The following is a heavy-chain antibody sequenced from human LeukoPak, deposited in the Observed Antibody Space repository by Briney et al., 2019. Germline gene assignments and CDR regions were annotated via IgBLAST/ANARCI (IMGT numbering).Heavy chain of an antibody. V-gene: IGHV1-2*06. D-gene: IGHD5-18*01. CDR3: AREKQLSLGYYYMDV. J-gene: IGHJ6*03. Sequence: ASVKVSCKASGYTFTGYYMHWVRQAPGQGLEWMGRINPNSGGTNYAQKFQGRVTMTRDTSISTAYMELSRLRSDDMAVYYCAREKQLSLGYYYMDVWGKGTTVTVSS. CDR1: GYTFTGYY. CDR2: INPNSGGT.